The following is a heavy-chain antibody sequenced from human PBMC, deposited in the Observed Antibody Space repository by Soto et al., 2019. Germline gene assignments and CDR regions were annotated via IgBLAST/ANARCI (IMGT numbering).Heavy chain of an antibody. Sequence: GGSLRLSCAASGFTFSSYAMHWVRQAPGKGLEWVAVISYDGSNKYYADSVKGRFTISRDNSKNTLYLQMNSLRAEDTAVYYCAREGCSGGSCYPGGYWGQGTLVTVSS. D-gene: IGHD2-15*01. CDR3: AREGCSGGSCYPGGY. J-gene: IGHJ4*02. CDR1: GFTFSSYA. CDR2: ISYDGSNK. V-gene: IGHV3-30-3*01.